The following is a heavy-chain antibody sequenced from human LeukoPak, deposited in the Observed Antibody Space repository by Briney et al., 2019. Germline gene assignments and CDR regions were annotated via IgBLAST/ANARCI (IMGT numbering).Heavy chain of an antibody. CDR1: GFTFSDYY. D-gene: IGHD3-22*01. V-gene: IGHV3-11*06. J-gene: IGHJ4*02. Sequence: KPGGSLRLSSAASGFTFSDYYMSWIRQAPGKGLEWVSSIRSSSSYIYYADSVRGRFTISRDNAKNSLYLQMNSLRAEDTAVYYCARDPYYYDSSGYFYYWGQGTLVTVSS. CDR2: IRSSSSYI. CDR3: ARDPYYYDSSGYFYY.